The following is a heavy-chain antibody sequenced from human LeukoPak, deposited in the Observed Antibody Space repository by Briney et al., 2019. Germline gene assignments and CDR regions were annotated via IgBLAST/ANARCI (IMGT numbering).Heavy chain of an antibody. CDR1: GGTFSSYA. V-gene: IGHV1-69*04. D-gene: IGHD6-6*01. CDR2: IIPILGIA. CDR3: AGPLKSIAARYFDL. Sequence: SVKVSCKASGGTFSSYAISWVRQAPGQGLEWMGRIIPILGIANYAQKFQGRVTITADKSTSTAYMELSSLRSEDTAVYYCAGPLKSIAARYFDLWGRGTLVTVSS. J-gene: IGHJ2*01.